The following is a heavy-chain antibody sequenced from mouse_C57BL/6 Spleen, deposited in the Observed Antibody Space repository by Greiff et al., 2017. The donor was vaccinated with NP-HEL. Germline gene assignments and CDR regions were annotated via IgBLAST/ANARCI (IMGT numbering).Heavy chain of an antibody. CDR1: GYTFTSYT. V-gene: IGHV1-4*01. CDR2: INPSSGYT. CDR3: ARGARGGYAMDY. J-gene: IGHJ4*01. Sequence: VQLQQSGAELARPGASVKMSCKASGYTFTSYTMHWVKQRPGQGLEWIGYINPSSGYTKYNQKFKDKATLTADKSSSTAYMQLSSLTSEDSAVYSGARGARGGYAMDYWGQGTSVTVSS. D-gene: IGHD3-1*01.